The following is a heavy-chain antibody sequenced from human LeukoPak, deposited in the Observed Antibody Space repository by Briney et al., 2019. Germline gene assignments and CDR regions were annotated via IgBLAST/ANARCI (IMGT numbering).Heavy chain of an antibody. CDR1: GYSFTDYY. CDR3: AGADRFHGGPYLIGP. D-gene: IGHD2-2*01. J-gene: IGHJ5*02. Sequence: ASVKVSCKTSGYSFTDYYMHWVRQAPGKGLDWVGWINPKSGDTSFAQKFQGRVTMTRDTSITTVYMEVNWLPSDDPAMYYCAGADRFHGGPYLIGPWGQGTLVTVSS. V-gene: IGHV1-2*02. CDR2: INPKSGDT.